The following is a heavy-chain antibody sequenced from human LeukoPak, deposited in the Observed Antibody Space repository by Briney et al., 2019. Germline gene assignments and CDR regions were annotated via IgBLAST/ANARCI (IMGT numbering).Heavy chain of an antibody. CDR1: GLTFNNYA. CDR2: ISKSGDHT. CDR3: ARDNPPLY. J-gene: IGHJ4*02. V-gene: IGHV3-23*01. D-gene: IGHD1-14*01. Sequence: GGSLRLSCAVSGLTFNNYAMSWVRQAPGKGLEWVSAISKSGDHTYYAASAKGRFTISRDNSKNTLYLQMNSLRAEDTAVYYCARDNPPLYWGQGTLVTVSS.